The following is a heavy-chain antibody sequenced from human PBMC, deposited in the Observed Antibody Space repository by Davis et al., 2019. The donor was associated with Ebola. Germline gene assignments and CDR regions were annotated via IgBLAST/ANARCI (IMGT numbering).Heavy chain of an antibody. CDR2: INSDGSST. D-gene: IGHD4-17*01. CDR3: ARDPEDYGEGSDY. Sequence: PGGSLRLSCAASGFTFSSYWMHWVRQAPGKGLVWVSRINSDGSSTSYADSVKGRFTISRDNAKNTLYLQMNSLGAEDTAVYYCARDPEDYGEGSDYWGQGTLVTVSS. CDR1: GFTFSSYW. J-gene: IGHJ4*02. V-gene: IGHV3-74*01.